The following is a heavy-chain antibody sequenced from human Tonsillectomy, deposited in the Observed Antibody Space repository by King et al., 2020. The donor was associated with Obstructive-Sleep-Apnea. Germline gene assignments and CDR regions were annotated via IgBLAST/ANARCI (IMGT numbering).Heavy chain of an antibody. CDR3: TFLLWFGNLSVSGY. J-gene: IGHJ4*02. CDR1: GFTFSNAW. D-gene: IGHD3-10*01. CDR2: IKSKTDGGTT. Sequence: VQLVESGGGLVKPGGSLRLSCAASGFTFSNAWMSWVRQAPGKGLEWVGHIKSKTDGGTTDYAAPVKGRFTLSRDDSRNTLYLQLNSLKTEDTAVYYCTFLLWFGNLSVSGYWGQGTLVTVSS. V-gene: IGHV3-15*01.